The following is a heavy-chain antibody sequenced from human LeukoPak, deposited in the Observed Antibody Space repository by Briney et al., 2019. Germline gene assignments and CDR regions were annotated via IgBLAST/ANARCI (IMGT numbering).Heavy chain of an antibody. V-gene: IGHV4-59*08. CDR3: ARLLPTGYSSSWSALLYYYYGMDV. J-gene: IGHJ6*02. CDR1: RGAINSYK. Sequence: SKTLSLTFVEARGAINSYKSSWFRQHPGKGLEWIGYIYYSGSTNYNPSLKSRVTISVDTSKNQFSLKLSSVTAADTAVYYCARLLPTGYSSSWSALLYYYYGMDVWGQGTTVTVSS. CDR2: IYYSGST. D-gene: IGHD6-13*01.